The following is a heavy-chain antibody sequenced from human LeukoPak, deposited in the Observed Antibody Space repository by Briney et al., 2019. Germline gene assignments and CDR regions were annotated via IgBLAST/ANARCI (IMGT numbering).Heavy chain of an antibody. D-gene: IGHD3-22*01. CDR1: GYTLTELS. V-gene: IGHV1-24*01. CDR2: FDPEDGET. CDR3: ATLGSNYYDSSGYRSGFDY. J-gene: IGHJ4*02. Sequence: ASVKVSCKVSGYTLTELSMHWVRQAPGKGLEWMGGFDPEDGETIYAQKFQGRVTMTEDTSTDTACMELSSLRSEDTAVYYCATLGSNYYDSSGYRSGFDYWGQGTLVTVSS.